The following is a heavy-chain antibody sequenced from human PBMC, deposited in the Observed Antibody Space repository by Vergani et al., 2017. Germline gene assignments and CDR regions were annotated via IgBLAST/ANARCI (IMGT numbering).Heavy chain of an antibody. J-gene: IGHJ4*02. D-gene: IGHD3-22*01. V-gene: IGHV3-30*01. CDR2: ISYDGSNK. CDR1: GFTFSSYA. Sequence: QVQLVESGGGVVQPGRSLRLSCAASGFTFSSYAMHWVRQAPGKGLEWVAVISYDGSNKYYADSVKGRFTISRDNSKNTLYLQMNSLRADDTAVYYCARSTTPTAIITSFDYWGQGTLVTVSS. CDR3: ARSTTPTAIITSFDY.